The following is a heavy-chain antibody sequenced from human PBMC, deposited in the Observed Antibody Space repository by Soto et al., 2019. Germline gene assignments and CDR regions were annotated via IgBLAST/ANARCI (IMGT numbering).Heavy chain of an antibody. Sequence: QVQLQESGPGLVKPSQTLSLTCTVSGGSISSGGYYWSWIRQHPGKGLEWIGYIYYNGSTYYSPSLKSRITITVVTSKNQFSLKVSSVTAADTAVYYCARGGKRYYYGSGSYGAYYFDYWGQGTLVTVSS. V-gene: IGHV4-31*03. J-gene: IGHJ4*02. D-gene: IGHD3-10*01. CDR2: IYYNGST. CDR1: GGSISSGGYY. CDR3: ARGGKRYYYGSGSYGAYYFDY.